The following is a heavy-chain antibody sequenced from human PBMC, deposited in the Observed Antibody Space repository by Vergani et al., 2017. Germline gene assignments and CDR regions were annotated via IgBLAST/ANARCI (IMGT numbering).Heavy chain of an antibody. CDR3: ARGSRAAGYNGPDS. J-gene: IGHJ4*02. CDR2: ILGSGTA. D-gene: IGHD6-13*01. V-gene: IGHV4-61*02. CDR1: GASMSSVGYY. Sequence: QVQLQESGPGLVKPSQTLSLTCTVSGASMSSVGYYWTWIRQSAGKRLEWIGDILGSGTAYYNPSFQGRVRMSVATSKNQFSLTLSSVNATDTAVYYCARGSRAAGYNGPDSWGQGTRVTVSS.